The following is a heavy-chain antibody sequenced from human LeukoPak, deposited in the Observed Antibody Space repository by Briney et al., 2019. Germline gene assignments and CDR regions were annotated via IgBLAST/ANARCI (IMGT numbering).Heavy chain of an antibody. CDR3: ARNSLSSSWYAVFDY. CDR1: GYSISSGYY. CDR2: MFYSGST. V-gene: IGHV4-38-2*01. Sequence: SETLSLTCAVSGYSISSGYYWGWIRPPPGKGLEGIGKMFYSGSTYYSPSLKRRVTISVDASKNPFSLKVSSVTAADTAVYYCARNSLSSSWYAVFDYWGQGTLVTVSS. D-gene: IGHD6-13*01. J-gene: IGHJ4*02.